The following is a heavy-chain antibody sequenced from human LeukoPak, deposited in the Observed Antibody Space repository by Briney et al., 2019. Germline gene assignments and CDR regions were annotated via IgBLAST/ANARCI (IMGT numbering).Heavy chain of an antibody. CDR2: INAGNGNT. Sequence: ASVKVSCKASGYTFTSYAMHWVRQAPGQRLEWMGWINAGNGNTKYSQKFQGRVTITRDTSASTAYMELSSLRSEDTAVYYCARVYYYGSGRKGYYYGMDVWGQGTTVTVSS. CDR1: GYTFTSYA. CDR3: ARVYYYGSGRKGYYYGMDV. V-gene: IGHV1-3*01. D-gene: IGHD3-10*01. J-gene: IGHJ6*02.